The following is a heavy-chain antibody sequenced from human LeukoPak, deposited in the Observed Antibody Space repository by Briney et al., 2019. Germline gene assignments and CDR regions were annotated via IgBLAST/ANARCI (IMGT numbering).Heavy chain of an antibody. CDR1: GFTFSSYE. CDR3: ARDHRVLLWLGEPYKGPLLEL. D-gene: IGHD3-10*01. V-gene: IGHV3-48*03. Sequence: GGSLRLSCAASGFTFSSYEMNWVRQAPGKGLECISHISTSGSTIYYADSVKGRFTISRDNAKNSLYLQMNSLRDEDTAVYYCARDHRVLLWLGEPYKGPLLELGGQGTPV. CDR2: ISTSGSTI. J-gene: IGHJ4*01.